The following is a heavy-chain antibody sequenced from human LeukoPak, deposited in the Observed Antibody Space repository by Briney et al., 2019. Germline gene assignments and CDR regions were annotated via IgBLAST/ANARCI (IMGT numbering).Heavy chain of an antibody. CDR1: GGSISSNTYY. CDR2: IYYSGST. V-gene: IGHV4-39*07. D-gene: IGHD2-21*02. Sequence: SETLSLTCTVSGGSISSNTYYWGWIRQPPGKGLERIGSIYYSGSTYYNPSLKSRVTISVDTSKNQFSLKLSSVTAADTAVYYCARARRGGFGGDRYYYYYMDVWGKGTTVTISS. CDR3: ARARRGGFGGDRYYYYYMDV. J-gene: IGHJ6*03.